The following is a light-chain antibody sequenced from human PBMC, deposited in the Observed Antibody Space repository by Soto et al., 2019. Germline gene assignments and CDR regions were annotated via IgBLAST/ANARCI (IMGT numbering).Light chain of an antibody. CDR2: AAS. V-gene: IGKV1-39*01. Sequence: DLQMTQSPSSLSASVGDRVTITCRASQRISNYLNWYQQKPGKAPKLLMYAASSLQSGVPSRFGGSGSGTDFTLTISSLQPEDFATYYCQQSYSTPRTFGQGTKVEIK. J-gene: IGKJ1*01. CDR3: QQSYSTPRT. CDR1: QRISNY.